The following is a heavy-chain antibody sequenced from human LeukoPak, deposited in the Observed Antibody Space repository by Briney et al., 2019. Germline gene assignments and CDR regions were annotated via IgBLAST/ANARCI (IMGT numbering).Heavy chain of an antibody. D-gene: IGHD6-13*01. J-gene: IGHJ4*02. CDR2: ISWNSGSI. CDR1: GFTFDDYA. Sequence: GGSLRLSCAASGFTFDDYAMHWVRQAPGKGLEWVSGISWNSGSIGYADSVKGRFTISRDNAKNSLYLQMNSLRAEDTAVYYCARSPLGTAGPFDYWGQGTLVTVSS. V-gene: IGHV3-9*01. CDR3: ARSPLGTAGPFDY.